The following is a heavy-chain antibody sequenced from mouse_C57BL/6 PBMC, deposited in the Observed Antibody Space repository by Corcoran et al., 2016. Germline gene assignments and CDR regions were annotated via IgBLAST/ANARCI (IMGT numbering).Heavy chain of an antibody. Sequence: QIQLVQSGPELKKPGETVKISCKASGYTFTTYGMSWVKQAPGKGLKWLGWINTYSGVPTYADDFKGRFAFSLETSASNAYLQINNLKNEDTATYFCARWVLRRFDYWGQGTTLTVSS. D-gene: IGHD1-2*01. CDR3: ARWVLRRFDY. CDR1: GYTFTTYG. CDR2: INTYSGVP. J-gene: IGHJ2*01. V-gene: IGHV9-3*01.